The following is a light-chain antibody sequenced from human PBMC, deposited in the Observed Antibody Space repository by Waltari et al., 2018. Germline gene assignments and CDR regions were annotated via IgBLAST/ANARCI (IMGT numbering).Light chain of an antibody. V-gene: IGKV1-5*03. CDR1: TSISSY. Sequence: DIKMTQAPSTLSASVGDRGTITCRASTSISSYLAWYHQKLGKAPKLLIYKASSLESEVPSRFSGSGSGTEFALTVSSLQPDDFATYFCQHFNSYPFTFGQGTKLEIK. CDR3: QHFNSYPFT. CDR2: KAS. J-gene: IGKJ2*01.